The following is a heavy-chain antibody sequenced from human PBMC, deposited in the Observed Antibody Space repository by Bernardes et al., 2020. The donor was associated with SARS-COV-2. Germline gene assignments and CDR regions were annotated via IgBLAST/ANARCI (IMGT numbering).Heavy chain of an antibody. CDR1: GFTFSSYD. Sequence: GGSLRLSCAASGFTFSSYDMHWVRQTPGKGLEWVSTIGPAGDPSYHASVKGGFTTSRENAKNSLYFQMDSLRAGDTAVYYCARGDISLVQGVIIRWYFDLWGRGTLVTVSS. D-gene: IGHD3-10*01. CDR3: ARGDISLVQGVIIRWYFDL. CDR2: IGPAGDP. J-gene: IGHJ2*01. V-gene: IGHV3-13*05.